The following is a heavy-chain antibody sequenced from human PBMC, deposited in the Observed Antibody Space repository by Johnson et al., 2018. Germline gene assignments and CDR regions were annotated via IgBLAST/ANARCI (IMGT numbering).Heavy chain of an antibody. CDR2: IIPMFGKI. Sequence: VQLVESGAEVKKPGSSVKVACKASGDTFNNYNITWVRQAPGLGLEWMGTIIPMFGKINYAQKFQGRVTITADMFTGSVSVELSSLKSEDTAVYYCAGGGQLTLGYGFDVWGPGTMVIVSS. D-gene: IGHD6-13*01. J-gene: IGHJ3*01. CDR1: GDTFNNYN. V-gene: IGHV1-69*06. CDR3: AGGGQLTLGYGFDV.